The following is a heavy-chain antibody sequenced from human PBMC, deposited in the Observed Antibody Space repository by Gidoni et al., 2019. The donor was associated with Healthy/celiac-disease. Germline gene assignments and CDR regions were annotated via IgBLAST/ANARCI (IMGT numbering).Heavy chain of an antibody. Sequence: EVQLVESGGGLVKPGGSLRLSCAAAGFTFRNAGMSWVRQAPGKGLEGVGRIKSKPDGGPTDYAAPVKVRFTISRDDSKNTLYLQMNSLKPEDTAVYYCTTDLLWVSGVDYWGQGTLVTVSS. CDR3: TTDLLWVSGVDY. CDR1: GFTFRNAG. J-gene: IGHJ4*02. CDR2: IKSKPDGGPT. D-gene: IGHD3-10*01. V-gene: IGHV3-15*01.